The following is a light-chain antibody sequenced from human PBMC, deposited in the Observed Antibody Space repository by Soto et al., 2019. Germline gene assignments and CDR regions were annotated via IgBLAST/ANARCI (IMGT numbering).Light chain of an antibody. J-gene: IGKJ4*02. V-gene: IGKV1-39*01. CDR3: QQSYDTPLT. Sequence: DMEMTQSPSSLSASVGDRVTITCRASQSISNYLNWYQHKPGKVPKLLIYAASSSQSGVPIRFSGSGSGTDSTPTINSLQSEDFATYCCQQSYDTPLTFGGGTKVEIK. CDR1: QSISNY. CDR2: AAS.